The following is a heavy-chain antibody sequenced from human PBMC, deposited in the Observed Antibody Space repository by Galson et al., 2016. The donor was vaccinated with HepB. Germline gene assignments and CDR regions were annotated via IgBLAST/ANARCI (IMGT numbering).Heavy chain of an antibody. J-gene: IGHJ4*02. CDR3: ARGGVLRYFDWLDSVYYFEY. D-gene: IGHD3-9*01. CDR2: LIPMYGTT. CDR1: GGTFSSNS. V-gene: IGHV1-69*06. Sequence: SVKVSCKASGGTFSSNSISWVRQAPGQGLEWMGGLIPMYGTTNYAQKFQGRVTITADKSTSTAYMELSGLRSEDTAVYYCARGGVLRYFDWLDSVYYFEYWGQGTLVTVS.